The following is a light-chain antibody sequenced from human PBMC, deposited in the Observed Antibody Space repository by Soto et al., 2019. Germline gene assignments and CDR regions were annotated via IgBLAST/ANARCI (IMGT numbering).Light chain of an antibody. Sequence: QSALTQPASVSGSPGQSITISCTGTSSDVGGYNYVSWYQQHPGIAPKLLIYGVTNRPSGVSTRFSGSKSGNTASLTISGLQAEDEADYHCSSYTSASTLLYLFGTGAKLTGL. CDR3: SSYTSASTLLYL. V-gene: IGLV2-14*01. J-gene: IGLJ1*01. CDR2: GVT. CDR1: SSDVGGYNY.